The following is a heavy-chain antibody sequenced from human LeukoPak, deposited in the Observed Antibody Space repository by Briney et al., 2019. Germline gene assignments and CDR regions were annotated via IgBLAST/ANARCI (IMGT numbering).Heavy chain of an antibody. Sequence: ASVKVSCKASGGTFSSYAISWVRQAPGQGLEWMGRIIPIFDTVNYAQKFQGRITITADKSTSTAYMELSSLRSEDTAVYYCARWGSSWHQIPPDWLDPWGQGTLVTVSS. CDR3: ARWGSSWHQIPPDWLDP. D-gene: IGHD6-13*01. J-gene: IGHJ5*02. V-gene: IGHV1-69*06. CDR2: IIPIFDTV. CDR1: GGTFSSYA.